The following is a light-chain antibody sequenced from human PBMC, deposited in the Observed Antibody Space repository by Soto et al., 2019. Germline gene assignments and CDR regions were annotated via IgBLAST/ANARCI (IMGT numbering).Light chain of an antibody. V-gene: IGKV3-20*01. CDR1: QSVRGSS. CDR2: GIS. Sequence: EVVLTQSPGTLSLSPGEGATLSCRASQSVRGSSLAWYQQKPGQAPRLLIYGISSRATGIPHRFSGSGSGTDFTLTISRLEPEDFAVYYCQQYGALPVTFGPGITVDIK. CDR3: QQYGALPVT. J-gene: IGKJ3*01.